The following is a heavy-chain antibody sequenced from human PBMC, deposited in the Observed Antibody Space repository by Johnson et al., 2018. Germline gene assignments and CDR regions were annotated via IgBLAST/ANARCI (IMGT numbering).Heavy chain of an antibody. CDR3: ARGASSADFQS. CDR2: MNPNSGDT. J-gene: IGHJ1*01. Sequence: QVQLVESGAEVKKPGASVKVSCKASGYTFTRYDINWVRQATGQGLEWMGWMNPNSGDTGHAQKFHGRVTLTRDTSISTAYMELSSLTSEDTAVYYCARGASSADFQSWGQGTLVTVSS. V-gene: IGHV1-8*01. D-gene: IGHD6-6*01. CDR1: GYTFTRYD.